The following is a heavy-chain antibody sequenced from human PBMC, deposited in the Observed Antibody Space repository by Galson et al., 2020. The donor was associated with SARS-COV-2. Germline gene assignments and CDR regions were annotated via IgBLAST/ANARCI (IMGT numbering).Heavy chain of an antibody. V-gene: IGHV3-48*03. Sequence: GGSLRLSCAASGFTFSSNEMNWVRHTPRKGLEWLSYISGRGDTIYYAGSVKGRFTISRDNAKNSLYLQMNSLRSEDTALYYCARSGISESFDYWGQGTLVTVSS. J-gene: IGHJ4*02. D-gene: IGHD6-13*01. CDR3: ARSGISESFDY. CDR1: GFTFSSNE. CDR2: ISGRGDTI.